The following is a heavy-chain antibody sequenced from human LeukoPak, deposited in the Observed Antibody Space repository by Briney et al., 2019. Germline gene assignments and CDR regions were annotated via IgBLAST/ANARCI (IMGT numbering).Heavy chain of an antibody. Sequence: VSVKVSCKASGYTFTSYGISWVRQAPGQRLEWMGWINAGNGNTKYSQKFQGRVTITRDTSASTAYMELSSLRSEDTAVYYCARPVLYYFDYWGQGTLVTVSS. J-gene: IGHJ4*02. CDR2: INAGNGNT. D-gene: IGHD2-15*01. CDR1: GYTFTSYG. CDR3: ARPVLYYFDY. V-gene: IGHV1-3*01.